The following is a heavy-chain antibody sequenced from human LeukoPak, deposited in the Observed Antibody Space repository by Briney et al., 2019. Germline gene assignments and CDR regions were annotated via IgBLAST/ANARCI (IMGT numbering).Heavy chain of an antibody. CDR2: ISSSSSTI. D-gene: IGHD6-19*01. CDR1: GFTFSSYS. J-gene: IGHJ4*02. Sequence: GGSLRLSCAASGFTFSSYSMNWVRQAPGKGLEWVSYISSSSSTIYYADSVKGRFTISRDIAKNSLYLQVNSLRAEDTAVYYCAREIVAGTFDSWGQGTLVTVSS. CDR3: AREIVAGTFDS. V-gene: IGHV3-48*04.